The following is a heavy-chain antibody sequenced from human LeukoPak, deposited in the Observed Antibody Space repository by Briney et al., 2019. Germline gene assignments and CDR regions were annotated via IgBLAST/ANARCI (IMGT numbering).Heavy chain of an antibody. CDR1: GFTFSSDS. D-gene: IGHD2-21*01. Sequence: GGSLRLSCAASGFTFSSDSMNWVRQAPGKGLEWVSYISSSRSTIYYADSVKGRFTISRDNAKNSLYLQMNSLRAEDTAVYYCARSLIIVSSRESYYFDYWGQGTLVTVSS. V-gene: IGHV3-48*01. CDR3: ARSLIIVSSRESYYFDY. J-gene: IGHJ4*02. CDR2: ISSSRSTI.